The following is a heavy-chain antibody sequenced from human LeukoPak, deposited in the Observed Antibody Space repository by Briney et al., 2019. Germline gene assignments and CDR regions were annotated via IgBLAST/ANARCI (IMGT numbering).Heavy chain of an antibody. CDR3: ARYSGSYPGWLDP. J-gene: IGHJ5*02. CDR2: INPYGTQT. D-gene: IGHD1-26*01. Sequence: PGGSLRLSCAASGLIFSGSWMNWVRQAPGEGLEWVANINPYGTQTDDVDSVKGRFIISRDNAKNSVFLQMNNLGVEDTAVYYCARYSGSYPGWLDPWGQGTLVIVSS. CDR1: GLIFSGSW. V-gene: IGHV3-7*01.